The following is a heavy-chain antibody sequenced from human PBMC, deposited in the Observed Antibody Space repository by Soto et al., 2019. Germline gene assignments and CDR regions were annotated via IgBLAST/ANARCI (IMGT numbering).Heavy chain of an antibody. D-gene: IGHD5-12*01. J-gene: IGHJ4*02. Sequence: QLQLQESGPGLVKPSETLSLTCVVSGDSIRSSNYYWGWLRQSPVKGLEWIGSIYYSGTAYYNPSPKRRVTISIDTSKNQFSLKLNSLTAADTAVYYCAGNSPYPGGYGHFDHWGQGNLVTVSS. CDR3: AGNSPYPGGYGHFDH. V-gene: IGHV4-39*01. CDR1: GDSIRSSNYY. CDR2: IYYSGTA.